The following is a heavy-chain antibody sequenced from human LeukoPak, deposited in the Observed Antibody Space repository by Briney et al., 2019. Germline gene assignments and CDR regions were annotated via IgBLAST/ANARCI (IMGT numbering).Heavy chain of an antibody. J-gene: IGHJ3*02. CDR2: INPNSGGT. V-gene: IGHV1-2*02. CDR3: ARDGSYSSSWIDAFDI. D-gene: IGHD6-13*01. Sequence: ASVKVSCKASGYTFTGYYMHWVRQAPGQGLEWMGWINPNSGGTNYAQKFQGRVTMTRDTSISTAYMELSRLRSDDAAVYYCARDGSYSSSWIDAFDIWGQGTMVTVSS. CDR1: GYTFTGYY.